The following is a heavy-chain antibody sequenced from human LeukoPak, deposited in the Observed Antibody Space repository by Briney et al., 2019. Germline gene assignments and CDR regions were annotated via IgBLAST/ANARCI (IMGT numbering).Heavy chain of an antibody. CDR2: IIPIFGTA. D-gene: IGHD3-10*01. J-gene: IGHJ5*02. V-gene: IGHV1-69*05. CDR1: GGTFSSYA. CDR3: ARGAITMVRGVISQFWFDP. Sequence: GASVKVSCKASGGTFSSYAISWVRQAPGQGLEWMGGIIPIFGTANYAQKFQGRVTMTRDTSISTAYMELSRLRSDDTAVYYCARGAITMVRGVISQFWFDPWGQGTLVTVSS.